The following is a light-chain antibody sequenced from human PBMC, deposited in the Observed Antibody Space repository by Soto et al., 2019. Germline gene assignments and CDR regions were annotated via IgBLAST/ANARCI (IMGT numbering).Light chain of an antibody. CDR1: QSVSSSY. V-gene: IGKV3-20*01. CDR3: QQYSSSQGWT. CDR2: NAS. Sequence: EIVLTQSPGTLSLSPGERATLSCIAIQSVSSSYLAWYQQKPGQAPRLLIYNASNRTTGIPDRFSGSGSATDFTLTIDRLEPADFAVYFCQQYSSSQGWTFGQGTKVDIK. J-gene: IGKJ1*01.